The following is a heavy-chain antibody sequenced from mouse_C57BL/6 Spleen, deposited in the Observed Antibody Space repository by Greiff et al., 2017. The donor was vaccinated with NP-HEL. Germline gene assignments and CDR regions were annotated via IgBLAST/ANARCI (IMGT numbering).Heavy chain of an antibody. Sequence: QVQLKQPGAELVKPGASVKLSCKASGYTFTSYWMHWVKQRPGQGLEWIGMIHPNSGSTNYNEKFKSKATLTVDKSSSTAYMQLSSLTSEDSAVYYCACYDYDSSYAMDYWGQGTSVTVSS. V-gene: IGHV1-64*01. D-gene: IGHD2-4*01. CDR1: GYTFTSYW. CDR2: IHPNSGST. CDR3: ACYDYDSSYAMDY. J-gene: IGHJ4*01.